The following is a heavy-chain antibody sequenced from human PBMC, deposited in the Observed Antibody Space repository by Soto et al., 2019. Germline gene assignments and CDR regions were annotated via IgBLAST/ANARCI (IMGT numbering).Heavy chain of an antibody. Sequence: EVQLVETGGGLIQPGGSLRLSCAASGFTVSSNYMSWVRQAPGKGLEWVSVIYSGGSTYYADSVKGRFTISRDNSKNTLYLQMNSLRAEDTAVYYCPRDARITSTEVGAFDIWGQGTMVTLSS. V-gene: IGHV3-53*02. CDR1: GFTVSSNY. D-gene: IGHD3-10*01. J-gene: IGHJ3*02. CDR2: IYSGGST. CDR3: PRDARITSTEVGAFDI.